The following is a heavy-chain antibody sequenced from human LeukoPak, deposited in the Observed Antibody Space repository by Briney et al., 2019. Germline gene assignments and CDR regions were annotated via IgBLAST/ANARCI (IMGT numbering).Heavy chain of an antibody. CDR1: GGSISSYY. CDR3: ARLEAAAAKN. V-gene: IGHV4-59*01. J-gene: IGHJ4*02. D-gene: IGHD6-13*01. Sequence: SETLSLTCTVSGGSISSYYWSWIRQPPGKGLEWIGYIYYSGSTNYNPSLKSRVTISVDTSKNQFSLKLSSVTAADTAMYYCARLEAAAAKNWGQGTLVTVSS. CDR2: IYYSGST.